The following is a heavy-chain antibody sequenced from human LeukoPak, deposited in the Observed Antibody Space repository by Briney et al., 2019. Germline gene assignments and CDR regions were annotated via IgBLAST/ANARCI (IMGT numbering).Heavy chain of an antibody. J-gene: IGHJ4*02. D-gene: IGHD3-10*01. CDR1: GGSFSGYY. CDR3: ARGGGFGELLRFYDY. V-gene: IGHV4-34*01. Sequence: SETPSLTCAVYGGSFSGYYWSWIRQPPGKGLEWIGEINHSGSTNYNPSLKSRVTISVDTSKNQFSLKLSSVTAADTAVYYCARGGGFGELLRFYDYWGQGTLVTVSS. CDR2: INHSGST.